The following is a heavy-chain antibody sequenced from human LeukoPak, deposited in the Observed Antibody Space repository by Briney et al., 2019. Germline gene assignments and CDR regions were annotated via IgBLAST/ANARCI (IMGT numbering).Heavy chain of an antibody. CDR1: GGSISSGGYY. CDR2: IYYSGST. V-gene: IGHV4-31*03. D-gene: IGHD1-26*01. J-gene: IGHJ4*02. Sequence: SQTLSLTRTVSGGSISSGGYYWSWIRQHPGKGLEWIGYIYYSGSTNYNPSLKSRVTISVDTSKNQFSLKLSSVTAADTAVYYCARGGWDPYYFDYWGQGTLVTVSS. CDR3: ARGGWDPYYFDY.